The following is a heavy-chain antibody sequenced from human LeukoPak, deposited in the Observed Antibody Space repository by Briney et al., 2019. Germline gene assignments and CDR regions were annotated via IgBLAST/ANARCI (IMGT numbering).Heavy chain of an antibody. D-gene: IGHD6-19*01. CDR3: ARSEWLVRFVIKYYFDY. CDR2: IYYSGST. CDR1: GGSISSSSYY. Sequence: PSETLSLTCTVSGGSISSSSYYWGWIRQPPGKGLEWIGSIYYSGSTYYNPSLKSRVTISVDTSKNQFSLKLSSVTAADTAVYYCARSEWLVRFVIKYYFDYWGQGTLVTVSS. V-gene: IGHV4-39*01. J-gene: IGHJ4*02.